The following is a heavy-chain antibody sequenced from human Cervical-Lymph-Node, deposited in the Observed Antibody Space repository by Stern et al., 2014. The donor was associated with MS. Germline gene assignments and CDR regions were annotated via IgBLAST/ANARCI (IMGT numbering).Heavy chain of an antibody. D-gene: IGHD4-23*01. CDR1: DGSISTYY. J-gene: IGHJ3*02. CDR2: VHTSGST. Sequence: QVQLQESGPGLVKPSETLSLTCTVSDGSISTYYWSLIRQSPGKGLEWIGYVHTSGSTNYKPSLKSRVSQSIDTSKSHISPRLTPVTTADTAVYYCAREGEPERWQFVLDIWGQGTLVTVSS. CDR3: AREGEPERWQFVLDI. V-gene: IGHV4-59*01.